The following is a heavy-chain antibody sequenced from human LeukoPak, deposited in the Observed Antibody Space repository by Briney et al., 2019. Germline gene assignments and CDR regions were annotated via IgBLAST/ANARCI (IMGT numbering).Heavy chain of an antibody. CDR1: GFTFDDYA. Sequence: PGGSLRLSCAASGFTFDDYAMHWVRQAPGKGLEGVSLISGDGGSTYYADSVKGRFTISRDNSKNSLYLQMNSLRTEDTALYYCAKDIAAVTTSYFDYWGQGTLVTVSS. CDR3: AKDIAAVTTSYFDY. V-gene: IGHV3-43*02. CDR2: ISGDGGST. D-gene: IGHD4-17*01. J-gene: IGHJ4*02.